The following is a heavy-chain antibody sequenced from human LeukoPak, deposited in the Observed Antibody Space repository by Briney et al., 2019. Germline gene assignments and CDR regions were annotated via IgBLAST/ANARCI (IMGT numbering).Heavy chain of an antibody. D-gene: IGHD6-19*01. CDR1: GGSISSYY. Sequence: SETLSLTCTVSGGSISSYYWGWIRQPPGKGLEWIGSIYYSGSTYYNPSLKSRVTISVDTSKNQFSLKLSSVTAADTAVYYCARDTDLSSGWYPGWFDPWGQGTLVTVSS. CDR3: ARDTDLSSGWYPGWFDP. CDR2: IYYSGST. J-gene: IGHJ5*02. V-gene: IGHV4-39*07.